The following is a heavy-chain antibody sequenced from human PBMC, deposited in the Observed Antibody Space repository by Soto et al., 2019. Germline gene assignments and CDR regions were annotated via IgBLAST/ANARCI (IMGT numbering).Heavy chain of an antibody. D-gene: IGHD3-10*01. CDR1: GGSISSYY. V-gene: IGHV4-4*07. CDR2: IYTSGST. Sequence: QVQLQESGPGLVKPSETLSLTCTVSGGSISSYYWSWIRQPAGKGLEWIGRIYTSGSTNYNPSLKSRVTMPVDTSKNQFSLKLSSVTAADTAVYYCARGSTMVRGVISGLDYWGQGTLVTVSS. J-gene: IGHJ4*02. CDR3: ARGSTMVRGVISGLDY.